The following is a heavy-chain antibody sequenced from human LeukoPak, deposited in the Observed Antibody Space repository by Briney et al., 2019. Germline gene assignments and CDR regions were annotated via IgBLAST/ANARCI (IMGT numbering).Heavy chain of an antibody. J-gene: IGHJ4*02. CDR1: GFTFSSYG. Sequence: GRSLRLSCAASGFTFSSYGMHWVRQAPGKGLEWVAVISYDGSNKYYADSVKGRFTISRDNSKNTLYLQMNSLRAEDTAVYYCAKGSGEWWVRSHFDYWGQRTLVTVSS. D-gene: IGHD5-12*01. CDR3: AKGSGEWWVRSHFDY. V-gene: IGHV3-30*18. CDR2: ISYDGSNK.